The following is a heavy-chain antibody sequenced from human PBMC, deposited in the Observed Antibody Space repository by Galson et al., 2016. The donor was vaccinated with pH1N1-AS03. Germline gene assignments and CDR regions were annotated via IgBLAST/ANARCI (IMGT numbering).Heavy chain of an antibody. V-gene: IGHV1-69*10. CDR1: GGTFTSHA. Sequence: SVKVSCKASGGTFTSHAVSWMRQAPGQGLEWMGGIILSLGMTHYARDFKDRVTFTADESATTAYMELTSQRSEDTAVFYCARGGEFNYGTLDYWGQGSLVTVSS. D-gene: IGHD1-7*01. J-gene: IGHJ4*02. CDR2: IILSLGMT. CDR3: ARGGEFNYGTLDY.